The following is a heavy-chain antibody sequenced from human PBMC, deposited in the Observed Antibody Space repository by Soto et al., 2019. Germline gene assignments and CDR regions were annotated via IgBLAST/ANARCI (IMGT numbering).Heavy chain of an antibody. V-gene: IGHV4-34*01. D-gene: IGHD6-19*01. CDR2: LDQSGGT. Sequence: PSETLSLTCAVVGDSLRGQSWNWIRQSPGKGLELIGELDQSGGTNYNPSLKSRAIISDDTSKNQFSLTLTSVTAADTAVYYCAREDSNGWSGESLDVWGQGTTVTVSS. CDR3: AREDSNGWSGESLDV. CDR1: GDSLRGQS. J-gene: IGHJ6*02.